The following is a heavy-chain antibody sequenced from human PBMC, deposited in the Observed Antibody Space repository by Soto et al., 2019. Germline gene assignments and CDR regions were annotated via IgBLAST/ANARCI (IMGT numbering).Heavy chain of an antibody. Sequence: EVKLLETGGGSVQPGGSLRLSCAVSGFNLTNYEMNWVRQVPGKGLEWISKIRGSSNNIYYADSVKGRFTISRDNANNLLFLKMNSLRAEDTAFYYCAAESLCGADCYFFEYWGQGTLVTVSS. CDR3: AAESLCGADCYFFEY. J-gene: IGHJ4*02. V-gene: IGHV3-48*03. D-gene: IGHD2-21*02. CDR1: GFNLTNYE. CDR2: IRGSSNNI.